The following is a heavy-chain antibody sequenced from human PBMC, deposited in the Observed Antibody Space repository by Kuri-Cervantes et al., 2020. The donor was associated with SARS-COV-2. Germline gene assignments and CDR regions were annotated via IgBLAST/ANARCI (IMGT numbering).Heavy chain of an antibody. D-gene: IGHD2-2*01. Sequence: SETLSLTCTVSGGTISSCSYYWGWIRQPPGKGLEWIGSIYYSGSTYYNPSLKSRVTTSVDTSKNQFSQKLSPVTAADTAVYYCARDIVVVPAASGYYYNYSMDYWGQGTTVTVSS. J-gene: IGHJ6*02. CDR2: IYYSGST. V-gene: IGHV4-39*02. CDR1: GGTISSCSYY. CDR3: ARDIVVVPAASGYYYNYSMDY.